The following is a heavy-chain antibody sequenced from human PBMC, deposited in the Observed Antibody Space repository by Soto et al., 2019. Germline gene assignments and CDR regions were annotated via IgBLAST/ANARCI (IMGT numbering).Heavy chain of an antibody. D-gene: IGHD2-2*02. V-gene: IGHV1-69*01. CDR1: GGTFSSYA. J-gene: IGHJ6*02. CDR2: IIPIFGTA. CDR3: ARGGKCSSTSCYSYYGMDV. Sequence: QVQLVQSGAEVKKPGSSVKVSCKASGGTFSSYAISWVRQAPGQGLEWMGGIIPIFGTANYAQKFQGRVTITADESPSTAYMELSSLRSEDTVVYYCARGGKCSSTSCYSYYGMDVWGQGTTVTVAS.